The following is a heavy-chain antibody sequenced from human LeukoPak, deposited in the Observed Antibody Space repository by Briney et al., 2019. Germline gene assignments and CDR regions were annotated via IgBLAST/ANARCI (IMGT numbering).Heavy chain of an antibody. Sequence: PGGSLRLSCAASGFTFSSYGLHWVRQAPGKGLEWVSFIRYDGSNNYYADSVKGRFTISRDNSKSTLYLQMNSLRAEDTAVYYCAKDEGYCSSTSCPDYWGQGTLVTVSS. CDR1: GFTFSSYG. V-gene: IGHV3-30*02. D-gene: IGHD2-2*01. CDR2: IRYDGSNN. CDR3: AKDEGYCSSTSCPDY. J-gene: IGHJ4*02.